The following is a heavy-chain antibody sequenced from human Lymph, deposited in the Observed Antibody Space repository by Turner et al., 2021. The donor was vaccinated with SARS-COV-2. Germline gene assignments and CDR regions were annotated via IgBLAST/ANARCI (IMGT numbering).Heavy chain of an antibody. CDR2: SYNSGCT. CDR3: ARETVNYCVDP. D-gene: IGHD3-10*01. Sequence: VPLQESGPGLAKAVEALSLTCPASGGPMNSNYWSWIRQHPGKRLEWIGDSYNSGCTNYHPSRKTRVTISVDKSKNQFSLKLTSATAADTDIYDCARETVNYCVDPWGQGTLVTVSS. CDR1: GGPMNSNY. V-gene: IGHV4-59*01. J-gene: IGHJ5*02.